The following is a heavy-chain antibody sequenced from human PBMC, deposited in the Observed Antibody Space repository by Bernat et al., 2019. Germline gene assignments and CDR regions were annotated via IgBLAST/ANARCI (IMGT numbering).Heavy chain of an antibody. D-gene: IGHD3-16*02. J-gene: IGHJ4*02. Sequence: QVQLVQSGAEVKKPGSSVKVSCKASGGTFSSYAISWVRQAPRQGLEWMGRIIPILGIANYAQKFQGRVTITADKSTSTAYMELSSLRSEDTAVYYCASLRLGELSLETFDYWGQGTLVTVSS. CDR3: ASLRLGELSLETFDY. CDR1: GGTFSSYA. CDR2: IIPILGIA. V-gene: IGHV1-69*04.